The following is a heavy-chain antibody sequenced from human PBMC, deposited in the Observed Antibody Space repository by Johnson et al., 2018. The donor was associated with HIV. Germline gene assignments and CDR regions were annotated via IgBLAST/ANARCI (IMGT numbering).Heavy chain of an antibody. CDR3: AKVMSTIWDDAVDI. J-gene: IGHJ3*02. Sequence: MQLVESGGGLVQPGVSLRLSCAASGFTFSSYAMSWVRQALGKGLEWVSGISGSGGSTYYAGSVKGRFTISRDNSKNTVYLQMNSLRAEDTAVYYCAKVMSTIWDDAVDIWGQGTMVTVSS. V-gene: IGHV3-23*04. CDR1: GFTFSSYA. CDR2: ISGSGGST. D-gene: IGHD3-16*01.